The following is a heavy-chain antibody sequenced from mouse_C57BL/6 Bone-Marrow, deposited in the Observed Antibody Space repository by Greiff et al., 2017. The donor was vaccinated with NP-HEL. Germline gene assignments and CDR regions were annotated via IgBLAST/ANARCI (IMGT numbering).Heavy chain of an antibody. V-gene: IGHV1-81*01. D-gene: IGHD1-1*01. CDR3: ARPYYYGSFFDY. CDR2: IYPRSGNT. Sequence: VKLVESGAELARPGASVKLSCKASGYTFTSYGISWVKQRTGQGLEWIGEIYPRSGNTYYNEKFKGKATLTADKSSSTAYMELRSLTSEDSAVYFCARPYYYGSFFDYWGQGTTLTVSS. J-gene: IGHJ2*01. CDR1: GYTFTSYG.